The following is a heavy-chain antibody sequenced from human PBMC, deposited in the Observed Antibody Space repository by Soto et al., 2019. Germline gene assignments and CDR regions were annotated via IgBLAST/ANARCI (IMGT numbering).Heavy chain of an antibody. CDR1: GGSVSSGSYY. J-gene: IGHJ4*02. V-gene: IGHV4-61*01. CDR2: IYYSGST. Sequence: QVQLQESGPGLVKPSETLSLTCTVSGGSVSSGSYYWSWIRQPPGKGLEWIGYIYYSGSTNYNPSLESRVTISVDTSKNQFSLKLSSVTAADTAVYYCVGGLQLWLWGIWGQGTLVTVSS. D-gene: IGHD5-18*01. CDR3: VGGLQLWLWGI.